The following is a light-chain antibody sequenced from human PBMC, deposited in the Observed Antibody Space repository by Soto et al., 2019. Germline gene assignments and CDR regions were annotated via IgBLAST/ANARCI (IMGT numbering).Light chain of an antibody. V-gene: IGLV2-23*01. CDR1: SSDVGSYKL. CDR3: CAYAGSTTYVV. Sequence: QSALTQPASVSGSPGQSITISCTGTSSDVGSYKLVSWYQQHPGKAPKLMIYEDNKRPSGVSNRFSGSKSGNTASLTISGLQAEDEADYYCCAYAGSTTYVVFGGGTKLPVL. J-gene: IGLJ2*01. CDR2: EDN.